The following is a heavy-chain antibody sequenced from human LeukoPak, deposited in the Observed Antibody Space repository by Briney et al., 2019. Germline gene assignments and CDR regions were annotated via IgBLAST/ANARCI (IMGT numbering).Heavy chain of an antibody. Sequence: PGGSLRLSCAASGFTVITNYMSWVRQAPGKGLEWVSGIYVDGSTYYADSAKGRFTISRHNSENTLYLQMSSLRPEDTAVYYCARESSVSGWYIYWGQGTLVTVSS. CDR1: GFTVITNY. CDR2: IYVDGST. CDR3: ARESSVSGWYIY. J-gene: IGHJ4*02. D-gene: IGHD6-19*01. V-gene: IGHV3-53*04.